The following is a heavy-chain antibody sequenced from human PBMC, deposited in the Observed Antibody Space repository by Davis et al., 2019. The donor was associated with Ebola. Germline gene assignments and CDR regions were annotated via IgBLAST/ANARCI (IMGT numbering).Heavy chain of an antibody. V-gene: IGHV4-61*01. CDR3: ARDSRWLVPGTYYYYGMDV. D-gene: IGHD6-19*01. Sequence: MPSETLSLTCTVSGDSISSLSYYWGWIRQPPGKGLEWIGNIHYLGNTNYNPSLKSRVTMSVDTSKNQFSLKLSSVTAADTAVYYCARDSRWLVPGTYYYYGMDVWGQGTTVTVSS. CDR1: GDSISSLSYY. J-gene: IGHJ6*02. CDR2: IHYLGNT.